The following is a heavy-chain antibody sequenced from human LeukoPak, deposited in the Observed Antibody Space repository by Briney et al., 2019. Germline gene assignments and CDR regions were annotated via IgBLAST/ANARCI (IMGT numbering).Heavy chain of an antibody. Sequence: PSETLSLTCTVSGGSISSSSYYWGWIRQPPGKGLEWIGSIYYSGSTNYNPSLKSRVTISVDTSKNQFSLKLSSVTAADTAVYYCARMYSSSGWFDPWGQGTLVTVSS. J-gene: IGHJ5*02. D-gene: IGHD6-6*01. CDR2: IYYSGST. CDR1: GGSISSSSYY. V-gene: IGHV4-39*07. CDR3: ARMYSSSGWFDP.